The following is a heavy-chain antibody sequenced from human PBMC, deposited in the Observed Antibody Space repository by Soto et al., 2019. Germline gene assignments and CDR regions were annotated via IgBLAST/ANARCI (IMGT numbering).Heavy chain of an antibody. CDR1: GSTFTNYY. CDR3: ARDRDTAHLYEMDV. V-gene: IGHV1-46*01. D-gene: IGHD5-18*01. J-gene: IGHJ6*02. Sequence: QVQLVQSGAEVRKPGASVNISCQGSGSTFTNYYMHWVRQAPGQGLEWMGLINPNDGRTSYQQKFKGIITMTKDTSTSTVYIELSSLRSVDTAVYSCARDRDTAHLYEMDVWGPGPPVTVSS. CDR2: INPNDGRT.